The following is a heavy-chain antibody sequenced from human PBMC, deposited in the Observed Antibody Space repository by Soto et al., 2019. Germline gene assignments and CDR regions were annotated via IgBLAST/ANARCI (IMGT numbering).Heavy chain of an antibody. CDR2: IYYSGST. D-gene: IGHD6-25*01. V-gene: IGHV4-59*08. Sequence: SETLSLTCTVSGGSISSYYWSWIRQPPGKGLEWIGYIYYSGSTNYNPSLKSRVTISVDTSKNQFSLKLSSVTAADTAVYYCARRHREYSSGLYYYYYMDVWGKGTTVTVS. J-gene: IGHJ6*03. CDR3: ARRHREYSSGLYYYYYMDV. CDR1: GGSISSYY.